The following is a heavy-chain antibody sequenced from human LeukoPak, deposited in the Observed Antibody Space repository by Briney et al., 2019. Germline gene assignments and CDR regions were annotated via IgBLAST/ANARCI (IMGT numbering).Heavy chain of an antibody. D-gene: IGHD1-26*01. CDR3: ARFVGAATTSHIDY. CDR1: GDSISSDYY. CDR2: IYHTGRP. J-gene: IGHJ4*02. Sequence: SETLSLTCAVSGDSISSDYYWGWIRQPPGKGLEWIGSIYHTGRPYQNPSLKSRVTISVDTSKNQFSLELNFLTAADTAVYYCARFVGAATTSHIDYWGQGTLVTVSS. V-gene: IGHV4-38-2*01.